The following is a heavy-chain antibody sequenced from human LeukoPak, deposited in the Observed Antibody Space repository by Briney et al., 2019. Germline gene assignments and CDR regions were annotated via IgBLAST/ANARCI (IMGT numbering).Heavy chain of an antibody. CDR3: AKGMVAATIFNAFDI. CDR2: ISGSGGST. Sequence: GVSLRLSCAASGFTFSSYAMSWVRQAPGKGLEWVSAISGSGGSTYYADSVKGLFTFFKDNSKNPLYLQMNSLRAEDTAIYYCAKGMVAATIFNAFDIWGQGTMVTVSS. J-gene: IGHJ3*02. CDR1: GFTFSSYA. V-gene: IGHV3-23*01. D-gene: IGHD2-15*01.